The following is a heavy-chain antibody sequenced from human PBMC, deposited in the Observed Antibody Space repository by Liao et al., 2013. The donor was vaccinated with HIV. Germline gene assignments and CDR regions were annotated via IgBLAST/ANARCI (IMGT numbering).Heavy chain of an antibody. V-gene: IGHV4-59*10. Sequence: QVQLQQWGAGLLKPSETLSLTCAVYGGSFSGYYWNWIRQPAGKGLEWIGRIQTTGSTNYNPSLKSRVTISVDTSKNQFSLKLSSVTAADTAVYYCARDRGDYGTFYYYMDVWGKGTTVTVSS. D-gene: IGHD4-17*01. CDR1: GGSFSGYY. CDR2: IQTTGST. CDR3: ARDRGDYGTFYYYMDV. J-gene: IGHJ6*03.